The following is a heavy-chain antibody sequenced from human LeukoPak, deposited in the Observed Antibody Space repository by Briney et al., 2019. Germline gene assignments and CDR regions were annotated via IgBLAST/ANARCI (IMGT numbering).Heavy chain of an antibody. CDR1: GGSISSSSYY. V-gene: IGHV4-39*01. CDR3: ARPARTHYDILTGYYPNWFDP. D-gene: IGHD3-9*01. CDR2: IYYCGST. Sequence: PSETLSLTCTVSGGSISSSSYYWGWIRQPPGKGLEWFGSIYYCGSTYYNPSLKSRVTISVDTSKNQFSLKLSSVTAADTAVYYCARPARTHYDILTGYYPNWFDPWGQGTLVTVSS. J-gene: IGHJ5*02.